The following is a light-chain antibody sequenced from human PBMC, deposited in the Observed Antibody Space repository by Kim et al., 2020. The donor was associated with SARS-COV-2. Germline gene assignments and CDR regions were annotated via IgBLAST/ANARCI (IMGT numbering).Light chain of an antibody. J-gene: IGKJ1*01. Sequence: SPGERATLSCRASQSVSSNLAWYQQKPGQAPRLLIYGTSTRATGIPARFSGSGSGTDFTLTISSLQSEDFAVYYCQQYNNWPPLTFGQGTKVDIK. CDR2: GTS. V-gene: IGKV3-15*01. CDR1: QSVSSN. CDR3: QQYNNWPPLT.